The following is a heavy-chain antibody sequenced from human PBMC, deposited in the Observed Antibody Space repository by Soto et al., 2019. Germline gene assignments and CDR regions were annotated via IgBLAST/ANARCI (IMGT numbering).Heavy chain of an antibody. D-gene: IGHD3-10*01. V-gene: IGHV4-59*01. J-gene: IGHJ5*02. Sequence: KPSESLSLTCTVSGGSINSSYWSWIRQPPGKGLEWIGYIYYSGSTNYNPSHKRRVTISVDTSKNQFTLKLSSVTASDTAVYYCARAEYYYCSGIPRYYNWFDPWGQGTLVTVSS. CDR3: ARAEYYYCSGIPRYYNWFDP. CDR2: IYYSGST. CDR1: GGSINSSY.